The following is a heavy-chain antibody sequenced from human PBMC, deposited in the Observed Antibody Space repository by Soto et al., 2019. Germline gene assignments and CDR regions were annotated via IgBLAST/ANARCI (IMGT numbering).Heavy chain of an antibody. D-gene: IGHD1-26*01. CDR1: GGSISRSSYY. V-gene: IGHV4-39*01. Sequence: SETLSLTCTVSGGSISRSSYYWGWIRQPPGKGLEWIGSIYYSGSTYYNPSLKSRVTISVDTSKNQFSLKLSSVTAADTAVYYCARTRGANYYYYYYGMDVWGQGTTVTVSS. CDR2: IYYSGST. CDR3: ARTRGANYYYYYYGMDV. J-gene: IGHJ6*02.